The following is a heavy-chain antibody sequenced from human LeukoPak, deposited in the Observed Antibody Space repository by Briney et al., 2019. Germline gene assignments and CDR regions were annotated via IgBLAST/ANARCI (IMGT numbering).Heavy chain of an antibody. Sequence: GGSLRLSCAASGFTFANYAITWIRQAPGKGLEWVSSTSGSGHNTYYADSVQGRFTISRDNAKNSLYLQMSNLRAEDTAVYFCARGGGLDVWGQGATVTVSS. CDR2: TSGSGHNT. CDR1: GFTFANYA. D-gene: IGHD3-16*01. J-gene: IGHJ6*02. CDR3: ARGGGLDV. V-gene: IGHV3-23*01.